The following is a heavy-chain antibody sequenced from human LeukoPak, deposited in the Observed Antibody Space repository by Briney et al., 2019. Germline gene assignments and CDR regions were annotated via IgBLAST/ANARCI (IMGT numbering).Heavy chain of an antibody. CDR1: GFTFDDYA. V-gene: IGHV3-9*01. J-gene: IGHJ6*03. D-gene: IGHD4-11*01. CDR3: ARGVPKTSYYYYMDV. Sequence: GRSLRLSCAASGFTFDDYAMHWVRQAPGKGLEWVSGISWNSGSIGYADSVKGRFTISRHNAKNSLYLQMNSLRAEDTAVYYCARGVPKTSYYYYMDVWGKGTTVTISS. CDR2: ISWNSGSI.